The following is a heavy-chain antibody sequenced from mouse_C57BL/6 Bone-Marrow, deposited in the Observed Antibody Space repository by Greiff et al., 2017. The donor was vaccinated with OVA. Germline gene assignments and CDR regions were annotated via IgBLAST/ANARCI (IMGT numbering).Heavy chain of an antibody. CDR3: ARRDYGNYEGAMDY. V-gene: IGHV1-26*01. Sequence: EVQLQQSGPELVKPGASVKISCKASGYTFTDYYMNWVKQSHGKSLEWIGDINPNNGGTSYNQKFKGKATLTVDKSSSTAYMELRSLTSEDSAVDYCARRDYGNYEGAMDYWGQGTSVTVSS. J-gene: IGHJ4*01. D-gene: IGHD2-1*01. CDR2: INPNNGGT. CDR1: GYTFTDYY.